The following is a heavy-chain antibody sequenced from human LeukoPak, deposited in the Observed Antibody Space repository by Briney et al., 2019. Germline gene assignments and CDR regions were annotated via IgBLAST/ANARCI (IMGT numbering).Heavy chain of an antibody. CDR2: LSLGEVA. D-gene: IGHD2-21*02. J-gene: IGHJ3*01. Sequence: SETLSLTCTISGGSISSDYWSWIRQPPGKGLEWIGYLSLGEVAFYNPTLESRLTTSADTSKNQFSLNLTSVTAADTAMYYCVRVSTASGGAFDVWGQGTMVTVSS. V-gene: IGHV4-59*13. CDR3: VRVSTASGGAFDV. CDR1: GGSISSDY.